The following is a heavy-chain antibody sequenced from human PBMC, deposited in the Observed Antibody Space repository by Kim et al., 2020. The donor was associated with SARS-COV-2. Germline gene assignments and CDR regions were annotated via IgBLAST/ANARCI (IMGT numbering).Heavy chain of an antibody. CDR3: ARHVDKGFIYFDY. Sequence: SETLSLTCTVSDGSISSSTYYWGWIRQPPGKGLEWIGSTDYSGSTYYNPSLKSPVTISVDTSKNQFSLRLSSVTAADTAVYYCARHVDKGFIYFDYCGQGTLVTVSS. CDR1: DGSISSSTYY. CDR2: TDYSGST. V-gene: IGHV4-39*01. D-gene: IGHD3-10*01. J-gene: IGHJ4*02.